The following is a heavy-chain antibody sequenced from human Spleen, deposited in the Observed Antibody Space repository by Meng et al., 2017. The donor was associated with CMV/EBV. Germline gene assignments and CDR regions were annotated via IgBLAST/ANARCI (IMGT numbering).Heavy chain of an antibody. D-gene: IGHD1-26*01. CDR3: ARDVVGATG. CDR2: ISGSGGST. V-gene: IGHV3-23*01. J-gene: IGHJ4*02. Sequence: GGSLRLSCAASGFTFSSYAMSWVRQAPGKGLEWVSAISGSGGSTYYADSVKGRFTISRDNSKNTLYLQMNSVRAEDTALYYCARDVVGATGWGQGTLVTVSS. CDR1: GFTFSSYA.